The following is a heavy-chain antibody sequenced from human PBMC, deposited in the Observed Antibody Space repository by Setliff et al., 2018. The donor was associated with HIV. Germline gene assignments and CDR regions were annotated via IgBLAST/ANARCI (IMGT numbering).Heavy chain of an antibody. D-gene: IGHD3-16*02. CDR1: GFTFSTYS. CDR3: ARDPRASYLSYYYYHYLDV. V-gene: IGHV3-48*01. CDR2: ISGTSGTM. Sequence: GGSLRLACAASGFTFSTYSMNWVRQAPGKGLEWVSYISGTSGTMYYADSVRGRFTISRDNAKNSLFLQMNSLTAEDTAVYYCARDPRASYLSYYYYHYLDVWGKGTTVTVSS. J-gene: IGHJ6*03.